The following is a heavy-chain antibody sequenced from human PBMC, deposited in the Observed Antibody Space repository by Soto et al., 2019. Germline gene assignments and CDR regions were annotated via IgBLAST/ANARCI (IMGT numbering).Heavy chain of an antibody. J-gene: IGHJ4*02. CDR3: VRDRGAVAGQYSDY. CDR2: ISSSGDYA. Sequence: QVELVESGGGLVKPGGSLRLSCEASGFTLRNFYMSWIRQAPGKGLEWLSYISSSGDYANYADSVKGRFTISRDNAKNSLYLQINSLRAEDTATYYCVRDRGAVAGQYSDYWGQGTLVTVSS. CDR1: GFTLRNFY. V-gene: IGHV3-11*05. D-gene: IGHD6-19*01.